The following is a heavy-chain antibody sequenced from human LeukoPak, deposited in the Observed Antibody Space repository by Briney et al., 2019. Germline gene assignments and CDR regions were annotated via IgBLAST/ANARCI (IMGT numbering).Heavy chain of an antibody. CDR2: LYPGDSDT. CDR1: GYSFTSYW. J-gene: IGHJ3*02. D-gene: IGHD2-21*01. V-gene: IGHV5-51*01. Sequence: NLGDSLKISCKGSGYSFTSYWIGWVRQMPGKGLEWMGILYPGDSDTRYSPSFQGQVTISTDKSISTAYLQWSSLKASDTAMYYCARSPSIPDAFDIWGQGTMVTVSS. CDR3: ARSPSIPDAFDI.